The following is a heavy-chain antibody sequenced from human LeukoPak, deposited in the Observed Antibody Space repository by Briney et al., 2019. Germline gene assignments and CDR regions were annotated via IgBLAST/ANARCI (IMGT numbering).Heavy chain of an antibody. CDR2: INHSGST. CDR3: ARGADCSSTSCFDY. Sequence: SETLSLTCAVYGGSFSGYYWSWIRQPPGKGLEWIGGINHSGSTNYNPSLKSRVTISVDTSKNQFSLKLSSVTAADTAVYYCARGADCSSTSCFDYWGQGTLVTVSS. CDR1: GGSFSGYY. J-gene: IGHJ4*02. V-gene: IGHV4-34*01. D-gene: IGHD2-2*01.